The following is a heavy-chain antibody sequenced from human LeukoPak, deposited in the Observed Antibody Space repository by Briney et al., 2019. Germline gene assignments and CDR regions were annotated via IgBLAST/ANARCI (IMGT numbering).Heavy chain of an antibody. J-gene: IGHJ6*02. CDR1: GGSISSYY. V-gene: IGHV4-59*12. CDR2: IYYSGST. Sequence: SETLSLTCTVSGGSISSYYWSWIRQPPGKGLEWIGYIYYSGSTNYNPSLKSRVTISVDTSKNQFSLKLSSVAAADTAVYYCARRSSGGLLGYYYYYGMDVWGQGTTVTVSS. D-gene: IGHD2-15*01. CDR3: ARRSSGGLLGYYYYYGMDV.